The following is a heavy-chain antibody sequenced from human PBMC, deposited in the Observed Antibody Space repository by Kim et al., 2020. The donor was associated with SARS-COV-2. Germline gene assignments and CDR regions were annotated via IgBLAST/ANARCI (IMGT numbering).Heavy chain of an antibody. CDR3: ARDFVEDTAMVTGPTRY. J-gene: IGHJ4*02. V-gene: IGHV3-21*01. D-gene: IGHD5-18*01. CDR2: ISSSSSYI. CDR1: GFTFSSYS. Sequence: GGSLRLSCAASGFTFSSYSMNWVRQAPGKGLEWVSSISSSSSYIYYADSVKGRFTISRDNAKNSLYLQMNSLRAEDTAVYYCARDFVEDTAMVTGPTRYWGQGTLVTVSS.